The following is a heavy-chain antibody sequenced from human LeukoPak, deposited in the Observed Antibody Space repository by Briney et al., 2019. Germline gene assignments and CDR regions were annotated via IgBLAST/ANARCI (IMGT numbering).Heavy chain of an antibody. CDR3: ARLKGVAAAAQYGFPFYYGMDV. CDR2: ISAYNGNT. V-gene: IGHV1-18*01. Sequence: ASVKVSCKASGYTFTSYGISWVRQAPGQGLEWMGWISAYNGNTNYAQKLQGRVTMTTDTSTSTAYMELRSLRSDDTAVYYCARLKGVAAAAQYGFPFYYGMDVWGQGTTVTVSS. D-gene: IGHD6-13*01. J-gene: IGHJ6*02. CDR1: GYTFTSYG.